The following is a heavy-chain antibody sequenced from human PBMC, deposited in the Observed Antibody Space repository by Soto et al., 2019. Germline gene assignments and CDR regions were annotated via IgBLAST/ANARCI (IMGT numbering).Heavy chain of an antibody. CDR1: GYTFTSYY. CDR3: ARDRVNAAPFDY. D-gene: IGHD3-10*01. Sequence: ASVKVSCKASGYTFTSYYMHWVRQAPGQGLEWMGIINPSGGSTSYAQKFQGRVTMTRDTSTSTVYMELSSLRSEDTAVYDCARDRVNAAPFDYWGQGNLVTVSS. J-gene: IGHJ4*02. CDR2: INPSGGST. V-gene: IGHV1-46*03.